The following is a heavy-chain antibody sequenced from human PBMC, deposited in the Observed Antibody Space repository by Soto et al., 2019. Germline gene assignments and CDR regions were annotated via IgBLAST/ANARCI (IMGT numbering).Heavy chain of an antibody. Sequence: SETLSLTCTVSGGSINNYYWSWIRQPPGKGLKWIGYIYYSGSTNFNPSLKSRVTMSVYTSKNQFSLKLNSVIAAVTAVYYCARWGNNLDPWGQGILVTVSS. CDR1: GGSINNYY. CDR3: ARWGNNLDP. V-gene: IGHV4-59*12. J-gene: IGHJ5*02. D-gene: IGHD7-27*01. CDR2: IYYSGST.